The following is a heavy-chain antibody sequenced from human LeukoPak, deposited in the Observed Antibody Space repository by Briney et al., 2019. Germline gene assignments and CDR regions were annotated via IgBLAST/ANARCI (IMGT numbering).Heavy chain of an antibody. CDR1: GGSFSGYY. V-gene: IGHV4-34*01. CDR3: ARLDEDCSGGSCYTGGVYASDI. CDR2: INHSGST. Sequence: SETLSLTCAVYGGSFSGYYWSWIRQPPGKGLEWIGEINHSGSTNYNPSLKSRVTISVDTSKNQFSLKLSSVTAADTAVYYCARLDEDCSGGSCYTGGVYASDIWGQGTMVTVSS. D-gene: IGHD2-15*01. J-gene: IGHJ3*02.